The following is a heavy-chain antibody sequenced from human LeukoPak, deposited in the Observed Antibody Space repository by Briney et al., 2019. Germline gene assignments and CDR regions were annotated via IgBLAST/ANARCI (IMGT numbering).Heavy chain of an antibody. CDR3: AKSGRQFLDYLLLDF. J-gene: IGHJ4*02. V-gene: IGHV3-23*01. Sequence: QSGGSLRLSCAASGFTFSSYAMSWVRQAPGKGLEWVSAISGSGGSTYYADSVKGRFTISRDNSKNTLYLQMNSLRAEDTAVYYCAKSGRQFLDYLLLDFWGQGALVTVSS. CDR2: ISGSGGST. D-gene: IGHD3-3*01. CDR1: GFTFSSYA.